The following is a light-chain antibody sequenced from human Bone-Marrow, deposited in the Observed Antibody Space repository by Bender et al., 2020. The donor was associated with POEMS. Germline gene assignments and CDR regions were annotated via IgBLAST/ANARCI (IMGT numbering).Light chain of an antibody. CDR2: DVT. CDR1: SSDIGNYNS. J-gene: IGLJ1*01. V-gene: IGLV2-11*01. CDR3: CSYAGSTTFYV. Sequence: QSALAQPRSVSESPEHSVTISCTGTSSDIGNYNSVSWYQQHPGRAPKLIIYDVTKRPSGVPDRFSGSKSGNTASLTISGLQADDEADYFCCSYAGSTTFYVFGRGTKVTVL.